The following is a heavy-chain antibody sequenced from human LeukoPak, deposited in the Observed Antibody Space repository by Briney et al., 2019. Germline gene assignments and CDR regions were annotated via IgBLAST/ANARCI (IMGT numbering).Heavy chain of an antibody. D-gene: IGHD5-18*01. CDR3: ASQDTAMVKVDY. CDR2: IYHSGST. CDR1: GGSISSGGYS. J-gene: IGHJ4*02. V-gene: IGHV4-30-2*05. Sequence: SETLSLTCAVSGGSISSGGYSWSWIRQPPGKGLEWIGYIYHSGSTYYNPSLKSRVTISVDTSKNQFSLKLSSVTAADTAVYYCASQDTAMVKVDYWGQGTLVTVSS.